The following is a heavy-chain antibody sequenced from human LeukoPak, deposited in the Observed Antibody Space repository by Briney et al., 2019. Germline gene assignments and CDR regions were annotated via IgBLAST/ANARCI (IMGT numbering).Heavy chain of an antibody. J-gene: IGHJ4*02. D-gene: IGHD3-10*01. Sequence: GGSLRLSCAASGFTFSSYSMNWVRQAPGKGLEWVSYISSSSSTIYYADSVKGRFTISRDNAKNSLYLQMNSLRAEDTAVYYCARVYYYGSLDYWGQGTLVTVSS. CDR1: GFTFSSYS. V-gene: IGHV3-48*04. CDR2: ISSSSSTI. CDR3: ARVYYYGSLDY.